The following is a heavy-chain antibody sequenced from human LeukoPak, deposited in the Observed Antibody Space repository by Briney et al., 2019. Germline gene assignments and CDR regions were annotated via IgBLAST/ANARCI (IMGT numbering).Heavy chain of an antibody. Sequence: HPGGSLRLSCAASGFTVSSNYMSWVRQAPGKGLEWVSVIYSGGSTYYADSVKGRFTISRDNSKNTLYLQMNSLRAEDTAVYYCAREGSHHAFDIWGQGTMVTVSS. J-gene: IGHJ3*02. CDR3: AREGSHHAFDI. CDR1: GFTVSSNY. CDR2: IYSGGST. V-gene: IGHV3-53*01.